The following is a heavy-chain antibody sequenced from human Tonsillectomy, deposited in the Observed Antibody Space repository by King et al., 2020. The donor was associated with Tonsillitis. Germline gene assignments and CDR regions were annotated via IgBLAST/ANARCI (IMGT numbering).Heavy chain of an antibody. CDR3: AREVAAAGRSLDY. CDR1: GFTFSRHW. Sequence: VQLVESGGGLVQPGGSLRLSCAVSGFTFSRHWMHWVLQAPGTGLVWVSRINSDGSSTTYADSVKGRFTISRDNAKNTLYLQMNSLRAEDTAVYYCAREVAAAGRSLDYWGQGTLVTVSS. CDR2: INSDGSST. V-gene: IGHV3-74*01. D-gene: IGHD6-13*01. J-gene: IGHJ4*02.